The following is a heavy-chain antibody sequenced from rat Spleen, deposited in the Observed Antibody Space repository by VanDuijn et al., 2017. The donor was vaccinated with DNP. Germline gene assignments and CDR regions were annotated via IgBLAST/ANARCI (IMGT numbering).Heavy chain of an antibody. J-gene: IGHJ3*01. CDR1: GFSLASYG. CDR2: IAEGGST. D-gene: IGHD1-4*01. Sequence: QVQLKESGPGLLQPSQTLSLTCTVSGFSLASYGVSWVRQSPGKGLEWIAAIAEGGSTYYNSALKSLLDISRDTSKGQGFLKMNSLQTEDSAIYFCTRLPGYNIYWFAHWGQGTLVTVSS. CDR3: TRLPGYNIYWFAH. V-gene: IGHV2S12*01.